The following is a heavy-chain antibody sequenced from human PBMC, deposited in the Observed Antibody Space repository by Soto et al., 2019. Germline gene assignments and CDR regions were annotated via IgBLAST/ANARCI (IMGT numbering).Heavy chain of an antibody. D-gene: IGHD6-13*01. CDR3: ARAAMGGSSWPFDY. Sequence: TLSLTCTVSGRSIPSDYSCWSWIRRPPGESLEWIGHIFDSGTTYTNPSLRSQVAISLDTSKNHFSLTLSSVTAADTAVYYCARAAMGGSSWPFDYWGQGTLVTVSS. J-gene: IGHJ4*02. CDR2: IFDSGTT. V-gene: IGHV4-30-4*01. CDR1: GRSIPSDYSC.